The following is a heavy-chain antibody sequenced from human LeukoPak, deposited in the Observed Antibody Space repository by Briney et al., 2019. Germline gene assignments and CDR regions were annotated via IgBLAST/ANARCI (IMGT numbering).Heavy chain of an antibody. J-gene: IGHJ4*02. D-gene: IGHD3-10*01. CDR3: ARAVHDYYGSGSSTYYFDY. CDR2: IYYSGST. CDR1: GGSISSYY. V-gene: IGHV4-59*01. Sequence: PSETLSLTCTVSGGSISSYYWSWIRQPPGKGLEWIGYIYYSGSTNYNPSLKSRVTISVDTSKNQFSLKLSSVTAADTAVYYCARAVHDYYGSGSSTYYFDYWGQGTLVTVSS.